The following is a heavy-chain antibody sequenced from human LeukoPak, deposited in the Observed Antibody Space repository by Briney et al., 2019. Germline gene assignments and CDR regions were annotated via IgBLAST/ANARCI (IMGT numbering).Heavy chain of an antibody. CDR2: VSSSSSYI. J-gene: IGHJ4*02. CDR3: AREARTVGANFDY. V-gene: IGHV3-21*01. D-gene: IGHD1-26*01. CDR1: GFTFSSYS. Sequence: GRSLRLSCAASGFTFSSYSMNWVRQAPGKGLEWVSSVSSSSSYIYYAGSVKGRFTISRDNAKNSLYLQMNSLRAEDTAVYYCAREARTVGANFDYWGQGTLVTVSS.